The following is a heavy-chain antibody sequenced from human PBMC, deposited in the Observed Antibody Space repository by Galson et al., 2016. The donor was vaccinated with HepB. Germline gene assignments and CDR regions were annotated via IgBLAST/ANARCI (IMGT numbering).Heavy chain of an antibody. V-gene: IGHV1-18*04. J-gene: IGHJ5*02. Sequence: SVKVSCKASGYTFTSYGISWVRQAPGQGLEWMGWISSYNGNTNYAHKLQGRVTMTTDTSTRTAYMELKSLRSDDPAVYYCASHYGSGSSNWFDPWSQGTLVTVSS. CDR1: GYTFTSYG. CDR2: ISSYNGNT. CDR3: ASHYGSGSSNWFDP. D-gene: IGHD3-10*01.